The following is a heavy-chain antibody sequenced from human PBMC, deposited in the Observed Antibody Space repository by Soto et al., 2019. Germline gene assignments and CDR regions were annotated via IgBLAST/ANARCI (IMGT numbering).Heavy chain of an antibody. V-gene: IGHV1-69*12. CDR2: IIPIFGTV. CDR3: ARGNHRWLQLWYFDL. D-gene: IGHD5-12*01. J-gene: IGHJ2*01. CDR1: GGTFSNYP. Sequence: QVQLVQSGAEVKKPGSSVKVSCKASGGTFSNYPISWVRQAPGQGLEWMGGIIPIFGTVNYAQKLQGRVTITADESTSTACMEVSSLRSEDTAVYYCARGNHRWLQLWYFDLWGRGTLVTVSS.